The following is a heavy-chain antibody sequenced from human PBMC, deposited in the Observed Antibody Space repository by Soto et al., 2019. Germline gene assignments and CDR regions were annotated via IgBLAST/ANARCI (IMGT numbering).Heavy chain of an antibody. V-gene: IGHV1-69*02. J-gene: IGHJ6*03. Sequence: SAKVSCKASGGTFSSYNISWVRQAPGQGLEWMGRIIPILGIANYAQKFQGRGKITAEKSTSPPYLELSSLRSEDTAVYYCASAGSAPPPHYYYYYMDVWGKGTTVTVSS. CDR2: IIPILGIA. CDR1: GGTFSSYN. CDR3: ASAGSAPPPHYYYYYMDV. D-gene: IGHD2-15*01.